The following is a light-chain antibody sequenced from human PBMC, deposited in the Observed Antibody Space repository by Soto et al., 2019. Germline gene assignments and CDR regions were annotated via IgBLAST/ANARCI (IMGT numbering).Light chain of an antibody. V-gene: IGLV2-14*01. CDR3: SSYTSSSTLYV. J-gene: IGLJ1*01. CDR2: DVS. Sequence: SGLTQPASVSGSPGQSITISCPGTSGDVGGYNYVSWYQQHPGKAPKLMIYDVSNRPSGVSNRFSGSKSGNTASLTISGLQAEDEADYYCSSYTSSSTLYVFGTGTKVTVL. CDR1: SGDVGGYNY.